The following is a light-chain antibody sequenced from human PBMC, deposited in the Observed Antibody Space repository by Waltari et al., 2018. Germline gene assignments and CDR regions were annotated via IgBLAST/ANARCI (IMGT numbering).Light chain of an antibody. CDR3: QQRSNWPPVYT. J-gene: IGKJ2*01. CDR2: DAS. V-gene: IGKV3-11*01. CDR1: QSVSSY. Sequence: DIVLTQSPATLPLSPGERATLPCRASQSVSSYLAWYQQKPGQAPRLLIYDASNRATGSPARFSGSGSGTDFTLTISSLEPEDFAVYFCQQRSNWPPVYTFGQGTKLDIK.